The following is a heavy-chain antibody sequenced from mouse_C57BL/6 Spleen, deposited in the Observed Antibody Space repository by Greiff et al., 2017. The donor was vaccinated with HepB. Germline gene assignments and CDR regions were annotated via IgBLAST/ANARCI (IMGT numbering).Heavy chain of an antibody. CDR2: IDPSDSYT. CDR1: GYTFTSYW. J-gene: IGHJ4*01. CDR3: ARRDNYRDYAMDY. D-gene: IGHD2-14*01. Sequence: QVQLQQPGAELVKPGASVKPSCKASGYTFTSYWMQWVKQRPGQGLEWIGEIDPSDSYTNYNQKFKGKATLTVDTSSSTAYMQLSSLTSEDSAVYYCARRDNYRDYAMDYWGQGTSVTVSS. V-gene: IGHV1-50*01.